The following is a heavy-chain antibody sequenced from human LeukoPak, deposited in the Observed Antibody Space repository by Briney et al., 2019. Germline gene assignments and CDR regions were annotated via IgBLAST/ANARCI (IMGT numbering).Heavy chain of an antibody. D-gene: IGHD6-13*01. J-gene: IGHJ6*03. V-gene: IGHV1-8*01. CDR1: GYTFTSYD. Sequence: ASVKVSCKASGYTFTSYDINWVRQATGQGLEWMGWMNPNSGNTGYAQKFQGRVTMTRNTSISTAYMELSSLRSEDTAVYYCARGRRKQQPVRYYYYYMDVWGKGTTVTISS. CDR3: ARGRRKQQPVRYYYYYMDV. CDR2: MNPNSGNT.